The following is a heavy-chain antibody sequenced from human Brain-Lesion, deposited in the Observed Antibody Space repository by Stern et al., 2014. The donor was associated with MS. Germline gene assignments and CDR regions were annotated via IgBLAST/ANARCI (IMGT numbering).Heavy chain of an antibody. CDR1: GYIFTGYY. J-gene: IGHJ6*02. Sequence: VQLVESGAEVKKPGASVKVSCKTSGYIFTGYYIHWVRQAPGQGLEWMAWVKPNTGGTKYAQKLQGRVTMSRDTSISTAYVELSSLTSDDTAVYYCARDQRGITIFGVVTDYYYLGMDVWGQGTTVTGSS. D-gene: IGHD3-3*01. CDR2: VKPNTGGT. V-gene: IGHV1-2*02. CDR3: ARDQRGITIFGVVTDYYYLGMDV.